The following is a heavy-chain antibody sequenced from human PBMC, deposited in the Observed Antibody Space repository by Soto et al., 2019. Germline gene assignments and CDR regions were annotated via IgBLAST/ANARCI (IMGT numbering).Heavy chain of an antibody. V-gene: IGHV5-51*01. CDR2: IYPGDSDT. CDR3: ARPRSSSRNYYGMDV. D-gene: IGHD6-13*01. Sequence: GESLKISCKGSGYSFTSYWIGWVRQMPRKGLEWMGIIYPGDSDTRYSPSFQGQVTISADKSISTAYLQWSSLKASDTAMYYCARPRSSSRNYYGMDVWGQGTTVTVSS. CDR1: GYSFTSYW. J-gene: IGHJ6*02.